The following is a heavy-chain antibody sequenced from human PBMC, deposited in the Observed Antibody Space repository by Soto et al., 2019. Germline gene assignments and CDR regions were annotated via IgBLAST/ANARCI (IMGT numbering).Heavy chain of an antibody. CDR1: GFTFSSYG. J-gene: IGHJ4*02. V-gene: IGHV3-30*18. CDR3: ANVEGGAYPDFDL. D-gene: IGHD1-26*01. Sequence: GGSLRLSCEASGFTFSSYGMHWVRQAPGKGLEWVAVISYDGSKKYYADSVKGRFTISRDNSKNTSYLQMNSLRAEDRAVYYCANVEGGAYPDFDLWGQGTLVTVSS. CDR2: ISYDGSKK.